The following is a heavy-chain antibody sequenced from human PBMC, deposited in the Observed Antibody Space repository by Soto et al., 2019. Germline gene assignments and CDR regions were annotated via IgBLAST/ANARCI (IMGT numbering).Heavy chain of an antibody. CDR2: ISAYNGNT. Sequence: QVQLVQSGAEVKKPGASVKVSCNASGYTFTSYFITWVRQAPGQGLEWMGWISAYNGNTNYAQMLQGRVTMTTDTTTATAYMEMRSLRSDDTAVYYCARQNYYSGMDVWGQGTTVTVSS. CDR3: ARQNYYSGMDV. CDR1: GYTFTSYF. J-gene: IGHJ6*02. V-gene: IGHV1-18*01.